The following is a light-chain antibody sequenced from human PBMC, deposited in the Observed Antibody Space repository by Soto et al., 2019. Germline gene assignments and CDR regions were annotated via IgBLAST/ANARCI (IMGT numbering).Light chain of an antibody. CDR2: RVS. CDR1: SSDVGHYNF. V-gene: IGLV2-11*01. CDR3: CSYAGSNTYVV. J-gene: IGLJ2*01. Sequence: QSLLIQPRSVSVSPGQSVTISCTGTSSDVGHYNFVSWYQHHPGKAPKPMIYRVSQRPSGVPDRFSGSKSGNTASLTISGLQAEDEADYYCCSYAGSNTYVVFGGGTQLTVL.